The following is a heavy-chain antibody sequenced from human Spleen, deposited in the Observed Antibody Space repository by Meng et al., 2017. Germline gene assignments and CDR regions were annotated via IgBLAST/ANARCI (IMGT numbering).Heavy chain of an antibody. J-gene: IGHJ4*02. CDR3: AKSKTVTTLYFDY. Sequence: GESLKISCAASGFTFSNYAMTWVRQAPGKGLEWVSAISGRGGSTYYADSVKGRFTISRDNSKNTLYLQMNSLRAEDTAVYYCAKSKTVTTLYFDYWGQGTLVTVSS. D-gene: IGHD4-17*01. CDR1: GFTFSNYA. CDR2: ISGRGGST. V-gene: IGHV3-23*01.